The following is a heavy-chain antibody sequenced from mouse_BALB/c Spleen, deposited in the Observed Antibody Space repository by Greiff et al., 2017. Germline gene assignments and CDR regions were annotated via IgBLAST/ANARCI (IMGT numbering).Heavy chain of an antibody. J-gene: IGHJ1*01. D-gene: IGHD1-2*01. CDR3: ASWYGYEYFDV. CDR1: GYTFTDYN. Sequence: EVQLQQSGPELVKPGASVKISCKASGYTFTDYNMHWVKQSHGKSLEWIGYIYPYNGGTGYNQKFKSKATLTVDNSSSTAYMELRSLTSEDSAVYYCASWYGYEYFDVWGAGTTVTVSS. CDR2: IYPYNGGT. V-gene: IGHV1S29*02.